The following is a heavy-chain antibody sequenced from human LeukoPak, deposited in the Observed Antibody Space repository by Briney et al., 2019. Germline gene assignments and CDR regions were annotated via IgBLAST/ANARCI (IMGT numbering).Heavy chain of an antibody. V-gene: IGHV3-48*01. D-gene: IGHD2-15*01. CDR2: ISSSSSTI. CDR1: GVAFSSYN. Sequence: PGGSLRLSCAASGVAFSSYNMHWVRQAPGKGLEWISYISSSSSTINYADSVKGRFTISRDNAKNSLYLQMNSLRVEDTAVYYCASRVVTSFDNWGQGTLVTVSS. CDR3: ASRVVTSFDN. J-gene: IGHJ4*02.